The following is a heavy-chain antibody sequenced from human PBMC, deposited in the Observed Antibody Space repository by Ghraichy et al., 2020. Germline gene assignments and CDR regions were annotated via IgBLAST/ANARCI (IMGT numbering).Heavy chain of an antibody. D-gene: IGHD6-13*01. CDR2: IRYDGSNK. CDR1: GFTFSSYG. V-gene: IGHV3-30*02. CDR3: AKDLWGYRTIDNALDY. Sequence: GGSLRLSCAASGFTFSSYGMHWVRQAPGKGLEWVAFIRYDGSNKYYADSVKGRFTISRDNSKNTLYLQMNSLRAEDTAVYYCAKDLWGYRTIDNALDYWGQGTLVTVSS. J-gene: IGHJ4*02.